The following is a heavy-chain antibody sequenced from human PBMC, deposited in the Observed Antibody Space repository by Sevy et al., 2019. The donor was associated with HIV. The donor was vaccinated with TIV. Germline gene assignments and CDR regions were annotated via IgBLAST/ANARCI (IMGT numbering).Heavy chain of an antibody. CDR1: GFSFSNYA. Sequence: GGSLRLSCAASGFSFSNYAMSWVRQAPGKGLEYVSAIGSNGGSTYYADSVKGRFTISRDNSKNTLYLQMSSLRAEDTAVYYCVKDRRDGYNPDYWGQGTLVTVSS. CDR3: VKDRRDGYNPDY. J-gene: IGHJ4*02. D-gene: IGHD5-12*01. CDR2: IGSNGGST. V-gene: IGHV3-64D*06.